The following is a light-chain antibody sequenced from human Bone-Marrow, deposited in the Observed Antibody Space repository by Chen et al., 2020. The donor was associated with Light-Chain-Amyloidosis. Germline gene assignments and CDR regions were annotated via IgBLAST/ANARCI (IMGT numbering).Light chain of an antibody. J-gene: IGLJ2*01. V-gene: IGLV3-25*03. CDR1: DLPTKY. CDR2: RDT. CDR3: QSADSSGTYEVI. Sequence: SYELTQPPSVSVSPGQTARLTCSGDDLPTKYAYWYQQKPGQAPVLVIHRDTERPSGISERFSGSSSGTTAKFTSRGVQAEDESDYPCQSADSSGTYEVIFGGGTKLTVL.